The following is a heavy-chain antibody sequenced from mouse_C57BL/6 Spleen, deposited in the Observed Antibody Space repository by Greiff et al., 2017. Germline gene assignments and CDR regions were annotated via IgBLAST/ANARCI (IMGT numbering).Heavy chain of an antibody. V-gene: IGHV1-72*01. Sequence: QLQQPGAELVKPGASVKLSCKASGYTFTSYWMHWVKQSPGRGLEWIGRIDPNSGGTKYNEKFKSKATLTVDKPSSTAYVQLSNLTSEDSAVYYCAREGYDYDGHYNAMDYWGQGTSVTVSS. CDR2: IDPNSGGT. J-gene: IGHJ4*01. D-gene: IGHD2-4*01. CDR1: GYTFTSYW. CDR3: AREGYDYDGHYNAMDY.